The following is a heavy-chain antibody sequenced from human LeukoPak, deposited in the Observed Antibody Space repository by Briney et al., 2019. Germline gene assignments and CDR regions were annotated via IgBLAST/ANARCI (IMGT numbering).Heavy chain of an antibody. J-gene: IGHJ4*02. V-gene: IGHV4-30-4*01. CDR3: ARLNLRYYFDY. CDR2: IYHSGST. CDR1: GGSISSGDSY. D-gene: IGHD1-14*01. Sequence: SETLSLTCAVSGGSISSGDSYWSWIRRPPGKGLEWIGNIYHSGSTYYNPSLKSRVTISVDTSKNQFSLKLSSVTAADTAVYYCARLNLRYYFDYWGQGTLVTVSS.